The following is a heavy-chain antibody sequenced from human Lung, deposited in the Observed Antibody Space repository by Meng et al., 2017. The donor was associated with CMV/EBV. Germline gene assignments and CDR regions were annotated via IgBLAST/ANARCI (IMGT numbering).Heavy chain of an antibody. V-gene: IGHV4-39*01. Sequence: QLQVSGPGLGKPSETLSLTCTVSGGSISSSSYYWAWIRQPPGEGLEWIGSVVYSGTTYYTSSLKSRVSISVDTSKNQFSLKLSSVTAADTAVYYCARHHHSPTFDYWGQGTLVTVSS. D-gene: IGHD1-14*01. CDR2: VVYSGTT. CDR3: ARHHHSPTFDY. J-gene: IGHJ4*02. CDR1: GGSISSSSYY.